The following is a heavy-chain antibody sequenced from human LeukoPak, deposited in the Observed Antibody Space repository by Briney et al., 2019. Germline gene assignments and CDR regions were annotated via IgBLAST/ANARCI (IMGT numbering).Heavy chain of an antibody. CDR1: GGTFSSYA. D-gene: IGHD4-17*01. Sequence: SVKVSCKASGGTFSSYAISWVRQAPGQGLEWMGGIIPIFGTANYAQKFQGRVTITADKSTSTAYMELSSLRSEDTAVYYCARDGRRRLDYGDSENWFDPWGQGTLVTASS. J-gene: IGHJ5*02. CDR3: ARDGRRRLDYGDSENWFDP. V-gene: IGHV1-69*06. CDR2: IIPIFGTA.